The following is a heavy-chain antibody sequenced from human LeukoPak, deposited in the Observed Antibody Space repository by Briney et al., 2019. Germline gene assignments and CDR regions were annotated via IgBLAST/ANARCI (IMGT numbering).Heavy chain of an antibody. CDR1: GGTVSRYA. V-gene: IGHV1-69*05. CDR2: IIPIFGTA. CDR3: ASKLLWFGEFSASSYYYYYYMDV. Sequence: SLTVSCKASGGTVSRYAISCVRQAPGQGREGMGGIIPIFGTANDAQKFQGRVTITTDESTSTAYMELSSLRSEDTAVYYCASKLLWFGEFSASSYYYYYYMDVWGKGTTVTVSS. D-gene: IGHD3-10*01. J-gene: IGHJ6*03.